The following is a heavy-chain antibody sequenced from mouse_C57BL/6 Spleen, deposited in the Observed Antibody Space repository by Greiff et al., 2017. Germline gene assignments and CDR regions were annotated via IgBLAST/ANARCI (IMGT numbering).Heavy chain of an antibody. J-gene: IGHJ2*01. D-gene: IGHD2-4*01. CDR1: GFTFSDSG. CDR3: ARHDYDRNYFDY. CDR2: ISNLAYSI. V-gene: IGHV5-15*01. Sequence: EVMLVESGGGLVQPGGSLKLSCAASGFTFSDSGMAWVRQVPRKGPEWVAFISNLAYSIYYADAVTGRFTISRENAKNTLYLERSSLRSEDTAMYYCARHDYDRNYFDYWGQGTTLTVSS.